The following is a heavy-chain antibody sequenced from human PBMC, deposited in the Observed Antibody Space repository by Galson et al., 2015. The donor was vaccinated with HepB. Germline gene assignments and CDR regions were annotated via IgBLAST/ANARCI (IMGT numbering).Heavy chain of an antibody. D-gene: IGHD2-15*01. V-gene: IGHV1-69*13. CDR3: ARLRAVVVGATWNGGARPGWFDP. J-gene: IGHJ5*02. CDR1: GGSFSRHA. Sequence: SVKVSCKASGGSFSRHAISWVRQAPGQGLEWMGGIIPILGTENYAQKFQGRVTITADEPTSTVYMELSSLRSEDTAVYYCARLRAVVVGATWNGGARPGWFDPWGQGTLVTVSS. CDR2: IIPILGTE.